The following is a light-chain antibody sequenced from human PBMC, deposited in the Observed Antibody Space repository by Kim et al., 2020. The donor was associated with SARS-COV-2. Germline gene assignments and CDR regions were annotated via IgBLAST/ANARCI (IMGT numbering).Light chain of an antibody. Sequence: ATINCKSSQSVLYSSTNKNYLAWYQQKPGQPPKLLIYWASTRESGVPDRFSGSGSGTDFTLTISSLQAEDVAVYHCQQSYSIPLTFGVGTKVDIK. V-gene: IGKV4-1*01. J-gene: IGKJ4*01. CDR2: WAS. CDR3: QQSYSIPLT. CDR1: QSVLYSSTNKNY.